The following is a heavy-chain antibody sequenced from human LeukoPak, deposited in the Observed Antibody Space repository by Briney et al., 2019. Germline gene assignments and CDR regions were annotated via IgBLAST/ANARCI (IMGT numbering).Heavy chain of an antibody. J-gene: IGHJ3*02. CDR2: IKQDGSEK. Sequence: GGSLRLSCAATGFTFSSYWMSWVHQAPGKGLEWVANIKQDGSEKYYVDSVKGRFTISRDNAKNSLYLQMNSLRAEDTAVYYCARDVSGNAFDIWGQGTMVTVSS. CDR3: ARDVSGNAFDI. V-gene: IGHV3-7*01. CDR1: GFTFSSYW. D-gene: IGHD1-14*01.